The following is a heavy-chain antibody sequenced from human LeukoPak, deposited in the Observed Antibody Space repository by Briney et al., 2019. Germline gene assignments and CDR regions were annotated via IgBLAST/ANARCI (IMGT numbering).Heavy chain of an antibody. V-gene: IGHV3-33*01. CDR3: ARWPYSSSYYFDY. D-gene: IGHD6-6*01. CDR2: IWYDGSNK. CDR1: GFTFSSYG. Sequence: GGSLRLSCAASGFTFSSYGMHWVRQAPGKGLEWVAVIWYDGSNKYYADSVKGRFTISRDNSKNTLYLQMNSLRAEDTAVYYCARWPYSSSYYFDYWGQGTLVTVSS. J-gene: IGHJ4*02.